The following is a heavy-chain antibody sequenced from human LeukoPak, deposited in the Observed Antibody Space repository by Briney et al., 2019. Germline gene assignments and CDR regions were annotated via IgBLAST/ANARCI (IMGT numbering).Heavy chain of an antibody. D-gene: IGHD5-18*01. CDR1: GFTFGSYS. CDR3: ARDLSGYSYGYDY. CDR2: ISSSSSYI. Sequence: GGSLRLSCAASGFTFGSYSMNWVRQAPGKGLEWVSSISSSSSYIYYADSVKGRFTISRDNAKNSLYLQMNSLRAEDTAVYYCARDLSGYSYGYDYWGQGTLVTVSS. J-gene: IGHJ4*02. V-gene: IGHV3-21*01.